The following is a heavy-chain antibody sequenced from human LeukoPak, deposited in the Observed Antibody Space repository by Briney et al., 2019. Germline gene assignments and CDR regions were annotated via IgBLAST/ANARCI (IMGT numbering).Heavy chain of an antibody. CDR3: ARGRYYYDSSGYFY. CDR2: INHSGST. J-gene: IGHJ4*02. V-gene: IGHV4-34*01. D-gene: IGHD3-22*01. Sequence: NPSETLSLTCAVYGGSFSGYYWSWIRQPPGKGLEWIGEINHSGSTNYNPSLKSRVTISVDTSKNQFSLKLSSVTAADTAVYYCARGRYYYDSSGYFYWGQGTLVTVSS. CDR1: GGSFSGYY.